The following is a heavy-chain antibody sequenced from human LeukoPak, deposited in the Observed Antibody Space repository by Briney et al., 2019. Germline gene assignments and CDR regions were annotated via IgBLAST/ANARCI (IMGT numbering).Heavy chain of an antibody. D-gene: IGHD3-16*01. J-gene: IGHJ6*03. Sequence: SVKVSCKASGGTFSSYAISWVRQAPGQGLEWMGGIIPIFGTANYAQKFQGRVTITADEPTSTAYMELSSLRSEDTAVYYCARGPLPGGGYYYYYYMDVWGKGTTVTVSS. V-gene: IGHV1-69*13. CDR3: ARGPLPGGGYYYYYYMDV. CDR1: GGTFSSYA. CDR2: IIPIFGTA.